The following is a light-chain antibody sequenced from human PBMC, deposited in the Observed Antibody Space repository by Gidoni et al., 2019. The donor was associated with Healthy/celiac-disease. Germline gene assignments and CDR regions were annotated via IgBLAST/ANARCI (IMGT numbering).Light chain of an antibody. CDR1: NIGSKS. J-gene: IGLJ1*01. Sequence: SYVLTQPPSGSVAPGKTARFTCGGNNIGSKSVHWYQQKPGQAPVLVVYDDSDRPSGIPERFSGSNSGNTATLTISRVEAGDEADYYCQVWDSSSDPFYVFGTGTKVTVL. CDR3: QVWDSSSDPFYV. V-gene: IGLV3-21*03. CDR2: DDS.